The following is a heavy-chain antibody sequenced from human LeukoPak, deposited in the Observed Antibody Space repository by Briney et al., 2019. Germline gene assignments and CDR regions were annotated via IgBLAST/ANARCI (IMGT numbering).Heavy chain of an antibody. Sequence: NPSETLSLTCTVSGGSISSGGYYWSWIRQHPGKGLEWIGYIYYSGSTYYNPSLKSRVTISVDTSKNQFSLKLSSVTAADTAVYYCARGVPPSYYYDSQTFDPWGQGTLVTVSS. CDR2: IYYSGST. V-gene: IGHV4-31*03. D-gene: IGHD3-22*01. CDR1: GGSISSGGYY. CDR3: ARGVPPSYYYDSQTFDP. J-gene: IGHJ5*02.